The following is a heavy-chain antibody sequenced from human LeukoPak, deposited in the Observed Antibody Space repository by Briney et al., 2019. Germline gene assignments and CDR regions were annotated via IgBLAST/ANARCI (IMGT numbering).Heavy chain of an antibody. Sequence: SDTQSLTCTVSGDSHSSYYWSWLRQPPGEGVEWIGYIYYSGSTNYNPSLQSRVTLSVDTSKNQFSLKLSSVTAADTAVYYCAYSSGWYPYYFDYWGQGTLVTVSS. D-gene: IGHD6-19*01. CDR2: IYYSGST. CDR3: AYSSGWYPYYFDY. V-gene: IGHV4-59*07. CDR1: GDSHSSYY. J-gene: IGHJ4*02.